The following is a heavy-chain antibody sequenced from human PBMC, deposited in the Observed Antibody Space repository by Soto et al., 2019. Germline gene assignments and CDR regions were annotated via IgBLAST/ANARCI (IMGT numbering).Heavy chain of an antibody. J-gene: IGHJ6*03. Sequence: ASVKVSCKASGYTFTSYDINWVRQATGQGLEWMGWMNPNSGNTGYAQKFQGRVTMTRNTPISTAYMELSSLRSEDTAVYYCARGVLSSSWRRGGTRYYYYMDVWGKGTTVTVSS. D-gene: IGHD6-13*01. CDR1: GYTFTSYD. CDR3: ARGVLSSSWRRGGTRYYYYMDV. CDR2: MNPNSGNT. V-gene: IGHV1-8*01.